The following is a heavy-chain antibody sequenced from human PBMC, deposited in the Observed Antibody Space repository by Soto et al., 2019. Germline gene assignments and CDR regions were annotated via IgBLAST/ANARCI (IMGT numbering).Heavy chain of an antibody. CDR3: AKVWERTVTTRNYFYDMDV. V-gene: IGHV3-23*01. Sequence: EVQLLESGGGLVQPGESLRLSCAASGFTFSSYAMSWVRQGPGKGLEWVSTISGRGGSTYYADSVKGRFTISRDNYMNTLVLHMNRLRAEDTAVYYCAKVWERTVTTRNYFYDMDVWGQGTTVTVSS. CDR2: ISGRGGST. D-gene: IGHD4-17*01. J-gene: IGHJ6*02. CDR1: GFTFSSYA.